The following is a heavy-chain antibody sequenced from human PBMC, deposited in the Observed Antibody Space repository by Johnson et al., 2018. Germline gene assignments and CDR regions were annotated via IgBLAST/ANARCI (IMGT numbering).Heavy chain of an antibody. D-gene: IGHD6-6*01. Sequence: QVQLVESGGGVVQPGRSLRLSCVASGFTFSNCGMHWVRQAPGKGLDWVALIWYDGSNKYYADSVKGRFIISRDNSKNTLYLQMNSLRAEDTAVYYCARFVRRDAFDSWGQGTMVTVSS. CDR3: ARFVRRDAFDS. J-gene: IGHJ3*02. V-gene: IGHV3-33*01. CDR1: GFTFSNCG. CDR2: IWYDGSNK.